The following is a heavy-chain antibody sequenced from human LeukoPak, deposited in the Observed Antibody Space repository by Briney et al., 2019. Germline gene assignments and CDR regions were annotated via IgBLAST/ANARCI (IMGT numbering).Heavy chain of an antibody. CDR2: IYYSGST. J-gene: IGHJ6*02. Sequence: PSETLSLTCTVSGGSISSYYWSWLRQPPGKGLEWIGYIYYSGSTNYNPSPKSRVTISVDTSKNQFSLKLSSVTAADTAVYYCAGMKTYFDILTGYYRPSYYYGMDVWGQGTTVTVSS. D-gene: IGHD3-9*01. V-gene: IGHV4-59*01. CDR1: GGSISSYY. CDR3: AGMKTYFDILTGYYRPSYYYGMDV.